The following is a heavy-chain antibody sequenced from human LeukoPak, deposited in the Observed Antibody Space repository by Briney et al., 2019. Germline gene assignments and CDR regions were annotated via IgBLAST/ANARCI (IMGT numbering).Heavy chain of an antibody. Sequence: GGSLRLSCAASGFTFSDYLMSWVRQAPGKGLEWVANIKQDGSEKYYVDSVKGRFTMARDNAKNSLYLEMNSLRVEDTAMYYCAREGGRGFLDYWGQGTLVTVSS. CDR3: AREGGRGFLDY. D-gene: IGHD1-26*01. CDR1: GFTFSDYL. CDR2: IKQDGSEK. V-gene: IGHV3-7*01. J-gene: IGHJ4*02.